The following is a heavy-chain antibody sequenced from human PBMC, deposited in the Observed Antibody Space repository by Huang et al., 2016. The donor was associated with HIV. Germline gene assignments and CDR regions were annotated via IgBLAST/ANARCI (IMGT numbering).Heavy chain of an antibody. Sequence: QVQLEQSGPTVRKPGSSVKVSCQASGGSFSDQFISWVRQAPGQRFEWMGGFSPLLRAPAYAQEFKGRVTMTADESTATIYMELNSLTSEDTAVYYCAMSLRYQYDSRSYWGRYFDYWGQGTLVTVSS. J-gene: IGHJ4*02. CDR3: AMSLRYQYDSRSYWGRYFDY. D-gene: IGHD3-16*01. CDR1: GGSFSDQF. V-gene: IGHV1-69*01. CDR2: FSPLLRAP.